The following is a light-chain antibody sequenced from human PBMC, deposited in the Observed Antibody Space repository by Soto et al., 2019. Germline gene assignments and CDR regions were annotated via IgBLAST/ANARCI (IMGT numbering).Light chain of an antibody. J-gene: IGLJ2*01. Sequence: QSVLTQPASVSGSPGQSITISCTGTSSDVGGYNYVSWYQQHPGKAPKFMIYDVSNRPSGVSNRFSGYKSGNTASLTISGLQAEDEADYYCSSYTSSSTLYVVFGGGTKVTVL. V-gene: IGLV2-14*01. CDR3: SSYTSSSTLYVV. CDR2: DVS. CDR1: SSDVGGYNY.